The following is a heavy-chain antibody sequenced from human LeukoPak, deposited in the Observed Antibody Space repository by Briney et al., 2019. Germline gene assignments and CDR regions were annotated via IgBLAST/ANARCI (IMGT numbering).Heavy chain of an antibody. CDR2: IYWNEDK. CDR3: AHSAIDCSSTSCYTPHEDYYFDY. Sequence: SGPTLVKPTQTVTLTCTFSGFSLTTSGLGVGWIRQPPGKALEWLAFIYWNEDKRYKPSLKSRLTITKDTSKHHVVLTMTNMDPVDTATYYCAHSAIDCSSTSCYTPHEDYYFDYWGQGTLVTVSS. J-gene: IGHJ4*02. V-gene: IGHV2-5*01. D-gene: IGHD2-2*02. CDR1: GFSLTTSGLG.